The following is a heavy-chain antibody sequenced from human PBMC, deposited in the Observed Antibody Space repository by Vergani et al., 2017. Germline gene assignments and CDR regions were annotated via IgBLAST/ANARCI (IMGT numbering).Heavy chain of an antibody. V-gene: IGHV4-34*01. Sequence: QVRLQQWGAGLLKPSETLSLTCAVYGGSFSGYYWSWIRPPPGKGLEWIGEINHSGSTNYNPALKSRVTISVDTSKNQFSLKLSSVTAADTAVYYCARPTRPCWRLSAFDIWGQGTMVTVSS. CDR1: GGSFSGYY. CDR2: INHSGST. J-gene: IGHJ3*02. D-gene: IGHD2-21*02. CDR3: ARPTRPCWRLSAFDI.